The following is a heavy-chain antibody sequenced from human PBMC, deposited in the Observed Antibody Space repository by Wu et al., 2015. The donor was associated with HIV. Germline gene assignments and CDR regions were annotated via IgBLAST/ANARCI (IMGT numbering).Heavy chain of an antibody. D-gene: IGHD3-10*01. CDR3: GREVVLWFGEPITYYYYGMDV. Sequence: QVQLVQSGAEVKKPGASVKVSCKASGYTFTSYDINWVRQATGQGLEWMGWMNPNSGNTGYAQKFQGRVTMTRNTSISTAYMELSSLRSEDTAVYYCGREVVLWFGEPITYYYYGMDVWGQGTTVTVSS. CDR2: MNPNSGNT. J-gene: IGHJ6*02. V-gene: IGHV1-8*01. CDR1: GYTFTSYD.